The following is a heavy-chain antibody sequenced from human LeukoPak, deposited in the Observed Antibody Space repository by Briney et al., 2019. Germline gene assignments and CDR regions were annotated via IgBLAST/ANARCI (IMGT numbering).Heavy chain of an antibody. CDR3: ARDGAAASLKRLSRPNDWFDP. Sequence: ASVKVSCKASGYTFNSYGISWVRRAPGQGLEWMGWISAYNGNTNYAQKFQGRVTMTTATSTSTAYMELRSLRSDDTAVYYCARDGAAASLKRLSRPNDWFDPWGQGTLVTVSS. V-gene: IGHV1-18*01. CDR1: GYTFNSYG. J-gene: IGHJ5*02. D-gene: IGHD3-16*02. CDR2: ISAYNGNT.